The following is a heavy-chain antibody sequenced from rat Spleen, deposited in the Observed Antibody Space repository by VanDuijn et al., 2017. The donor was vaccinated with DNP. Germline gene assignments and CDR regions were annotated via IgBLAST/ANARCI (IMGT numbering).Heavy chain of an antibody. CDR3: TTHGASYGLNWFAY. CDR1: GFTFSDYN. CDR2: ITGGGGTT. D-gene: IGHD1-11*01. V-gene: IGHV5S23*01. Sequence: EVQLVESGGGLVQPGRSLKLSCAASGFTFSDYNMAWIRQVPGKGLEWIASITGGGGTTSYPDSVKGRFTISRDNAKSSLYLQMNSLKSEDTATYYCTTHGASYGLNWFAYWGQGTLVTVSS. J-gene: IGHJ3*01.